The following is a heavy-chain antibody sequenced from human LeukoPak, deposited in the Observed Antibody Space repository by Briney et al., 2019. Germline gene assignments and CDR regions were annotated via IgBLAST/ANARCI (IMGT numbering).Heavy chain of an antibody. J-gene: IGHJ5*02. V-gene: IGHV3-73*01. CDR2: IRSKANSYAT. CDR1: GFTFSGSA. CDR3: TRHAVVTPLGWFDP. D-gene: IGHD4-23*01. Sequence: GGSLKLSCAASGFTFSGSAMHWVRQASGKGLEWVGRIRSKANSYATAYAASAKGRFTISRDDSKNTAYLQMNSLKTEDTAVYYCTRHAVVTPLGWFDPWGQGTLVTVSS.